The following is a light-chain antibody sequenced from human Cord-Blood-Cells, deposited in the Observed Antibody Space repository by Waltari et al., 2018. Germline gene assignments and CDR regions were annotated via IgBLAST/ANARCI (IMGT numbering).Light chain of an antibody. J-gene: IGLJ2*01. CDR2: EVS. CDR3: SSYTSSSTLVV. V-gene: IGLV2-14*01. CDR1: SSDVGGSNY. Sequence: QSALTQPASVSGSPGQSITISCTGTSSDVGGSNYVSWYQQHPGKAPKLMIYEVSTRPSGVSNRFSGSKSGNTASLTISGLQAEDEADYYCSSYTSSSTLVVFGGGTKLTVL.